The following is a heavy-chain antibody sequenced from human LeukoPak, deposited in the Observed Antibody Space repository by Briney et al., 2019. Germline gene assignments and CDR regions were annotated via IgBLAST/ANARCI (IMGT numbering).Heavy chain of an antibody. CDR3: ARQPIVVVIAPFDY. CDR1: GGSISSSSYY. Sequence: SETLSLTCTVSGGSISSSSYYWGWIRQPPGKGLEWIASIYYSGITYYSPSLKSRVTISVGTSKNQFSLKLSSVTAADTAVYYCARQPIVVVIAPFDYWGQGTLVTVSS. D-gene: IGHD3-22*01. CDR2: IYYSGIT. J-gene: IGHJ4*02. V-gene: IGHV4-39*01.